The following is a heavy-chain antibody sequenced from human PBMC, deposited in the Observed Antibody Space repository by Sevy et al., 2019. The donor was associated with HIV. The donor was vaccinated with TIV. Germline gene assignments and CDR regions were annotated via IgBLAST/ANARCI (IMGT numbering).Heavy chain of an antibody. D-gene: IGHD4-17*01. CDR3: AKVDEPAADYADYVPNAFDI. J-gene: IGHJ3*02. CDR1: GFTFRSYA. Sequence: GGSLRLSCAVSGFTFRSYAMSWVRQAPGKGLEWVSSISGPGALTYYAESVKGRFTISRDNSKNTLFLQRNSLRAEDTALYYWAKVDEPAADYADYVPNAFDIWGQGTMVTVSS. V-gene: IGHV3-23*01. CDR2: ISGPGALT.